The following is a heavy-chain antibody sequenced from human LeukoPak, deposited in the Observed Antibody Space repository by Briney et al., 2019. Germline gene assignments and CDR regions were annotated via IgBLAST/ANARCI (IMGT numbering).Heavy chain of an antibody. CDR1: GFTFSSYS. CDR2: ISSSSSYI. Sequence: PGGSLRLSCAASGFTFSSYSMNWVRQAPGKGLEWVSSISSSSSYIYYADSVKGRFTISRDNAKNSLYLQMDSLRAEDTAVYYCARDRAYYDSSGQCFDYWGQGTLVAVSS. V-gene: IGHV3-21*01. D-gene: IGHD3-22*01. CDR3: ARDRAYYDSSGQCFDY. J-gene: IGHJ4*02.